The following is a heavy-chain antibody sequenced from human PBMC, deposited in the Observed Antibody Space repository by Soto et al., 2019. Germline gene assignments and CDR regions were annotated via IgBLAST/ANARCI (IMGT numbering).Heavy chain of an antibody. D-gene: IGHD6-25*01. CDR1: GASISGGGYS. J-gene: IGHJ4*02. V-gene: IGHV4-30-2*01. CDR3: ARSPAESDVPWGYFDS. CDR2: IYQSGNT. Sequence: PSETLSLTCGVSGASISGGGYSWSWIRQPPGKGLEWIGNIYQSGNTTYNPSLRTRATLSLDRSKNEFSLKLRSVTAADKAVYFCARSPAESDVPWGYFDSWGQGGLVTVSS.